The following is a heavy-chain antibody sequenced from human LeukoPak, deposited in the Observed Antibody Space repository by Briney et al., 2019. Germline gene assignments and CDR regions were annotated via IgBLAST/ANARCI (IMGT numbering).Heavy chain of an antibody. V-gene: IGHV4-34*01. CDR2: INHSGST. Sequence: SETLSLTCAVYGGSFSGYYWSWIRQPPGKGLEWIGEINHSGSTNYNPSLKSRVTISVDTSKSQFSLKLSSVTAADTAVYYCARQKYSSSWYTFDYWGQGTLVTVSS. CDR1: GGSFSGYY. J-gene: IGHJ4*02. CDR3: ARQKYSSSWYTFDY. D-gene: IGHD6-13*01.